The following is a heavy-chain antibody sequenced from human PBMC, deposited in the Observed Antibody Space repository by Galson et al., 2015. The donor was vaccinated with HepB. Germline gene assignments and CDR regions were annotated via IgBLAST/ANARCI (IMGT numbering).Heavy chain of an antibody. CDR2: ISGYSGDT. CDR1: GYTFSSYG. Sequence: SVKVSCKASGYTFSSYGISWVRQAPGQGPEWKGWISGYSGDTNYAQNFQGRVTMTTDTSTSTAYMELRSLRSDDTAVYYCATDSSGYYYFDYWGQGTLVIVSS. D-gene: IGHD3-22*01. J-gene: IGHJ4*02. CDR3: ATDSSGYYYFDY. V-gene: IGHV1-18*01.